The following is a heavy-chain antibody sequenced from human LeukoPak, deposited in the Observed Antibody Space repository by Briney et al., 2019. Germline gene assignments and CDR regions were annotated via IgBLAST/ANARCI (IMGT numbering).Heavy chain of an antibody. J-gene: IGHJ6*03. D-gene: IGHD3-22*01. V-gene: IGHV4-59*08. Sequence: ASETLSLTCTVSGGSISSYYWSWIRQPTGKGLEWIGYIYYSGSTNYNPSLKSRVTISVDTSKNQFSLKLSSVTAADTAVYYCGGYYYDSSGYPHYYYYYYMDVWGKGTTVTVSS. CDR3: GGYYYDSSGYPHYYYYYYMDV. CDR1: GGSISSYY. CDR2: IYYSGST.